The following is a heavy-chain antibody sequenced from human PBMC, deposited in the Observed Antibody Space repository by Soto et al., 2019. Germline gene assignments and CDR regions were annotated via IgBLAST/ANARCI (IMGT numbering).Heavy chain of an antibody. CDR1: GYTFTSYY. J-gene: IGHJ6*02. CDR2: INPSGGST. D-gene: IGHD2-2*01. CDR3: ARGYCSSTSCYYYYYGMDV. V-gene: IGHV1-46*01. Sequence: ASVKVSCKASGYTFTSYYMHWVRQAPGQGLEWMGIINPSGGSTSYAQKFQGRVTITADESTSTAYMELSSLRSEDTAVYYCARGYCSSTSCYYYYYGMDVWGQGTTVTVSS.